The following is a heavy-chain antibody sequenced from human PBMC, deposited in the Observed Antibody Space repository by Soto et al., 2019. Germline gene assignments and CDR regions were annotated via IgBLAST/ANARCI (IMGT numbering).Heavy chain of an antibody. CDR1: GFTFSSYS. Sequence: QVQLVESGGGVVQPGRSLRLSCAASGFTFSSYSIQWVRQAPGKELEWVAVISYDGSLIYYADSVKGQFTISRDNSKNTLYLQMNSLRVEDTAVYYCAKEYTLYNSGWFFDYWGQGTLVIVSS. J-gene: IGHJ4*02. CDR3: AKEYTLYNSGWFFDY. V-gene: IGHV3-30*18. D-gene: IGHD6-19*01. CDR2: ISYDGSLI.